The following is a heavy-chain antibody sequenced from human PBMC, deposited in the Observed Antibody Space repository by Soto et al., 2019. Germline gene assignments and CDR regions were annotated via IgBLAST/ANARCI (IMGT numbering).Heavy chain of an antibody. D-gene: IGHD3-16*01. CDR1: GGSGSSGSYY. J-gene: IGHJ4*02. Sequence: SETLSLTCTVSGGSGSSGSYYWSGIRQPPGKGLEWIGYIYSSGTTHYNPSLKRRVTISVDTSKKQFSLKLTSVTAADTAVYYCARERTGVPTFFVYWGRGTLVTVSS. V-gene: IGHV4-61*01. CDR3: ARERTGVPTFFVY. CDR2: IYSSGTT.